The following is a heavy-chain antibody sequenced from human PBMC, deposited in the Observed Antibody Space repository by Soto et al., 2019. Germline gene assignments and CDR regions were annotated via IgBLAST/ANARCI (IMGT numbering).Heavy chain of an antibody. Sequence: EVQLLESGGGLVQPGGSLRLSCAASGFTFSSYAMSWVRQAPGKGLEWVSLISGSGGGTYYADSVKGRFTISRDNSKNRLYLQRNSLGAEDTAVCYCAKHAAAAAPDCWGQGTLVTVSS. D-gene: IGHD2-2*01. CDR1: GFTFSSYA. J-gene: IGHJ4*02. CDR2: ISGSGGGT. V-gene: IGHV3-23*01. CDR3: AKHAAAAAPDC.